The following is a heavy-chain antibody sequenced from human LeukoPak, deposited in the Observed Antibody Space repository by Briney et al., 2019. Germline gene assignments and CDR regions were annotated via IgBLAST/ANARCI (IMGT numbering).Heavy chain of an antibody. J-gene: IGHJ4*02. CDR1: VFTFSSFA. CDR2: ISSNGGST. CDR3: VKDNTEYCSGGSCYYFDY. D-gene: IGHD2-15*01. Sequence: GGSLRLSGSASVFTFSSFAMHWVRQAPGKGLEYVSAISSNGGSTYYADSVKGRFTISRDNSKNTLYLQMSSLRAEDTAVYYCVKDNTEYCSGGSCYYFDYWGQGTLVTVSS. V-gene: IGHV3-64D*06.